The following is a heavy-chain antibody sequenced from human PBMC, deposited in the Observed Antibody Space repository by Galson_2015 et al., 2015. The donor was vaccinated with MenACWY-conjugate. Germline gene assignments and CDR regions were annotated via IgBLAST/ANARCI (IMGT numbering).Heavy chain of an antibody. D-gene: IGHD4/OR15-4a*01. Sequence: QSGAEVKKPGESLRISCKGSGYSFTSYWISWVRQMPGKGLEWMGRIDPSDSYTNYSPSFQGHVTISADKSISTAYLQWSSLKASDTAMYYCAMKNPPVPNYFFEDYWGQGTLVTVSS. CDR1: GYSFTSYW. J-gene: IGHJ4*02. CDR3: AMKNPPVPNYFFEDY. V-gene: IGHV5-10-1*01. CDR2: IDPSDSYT.